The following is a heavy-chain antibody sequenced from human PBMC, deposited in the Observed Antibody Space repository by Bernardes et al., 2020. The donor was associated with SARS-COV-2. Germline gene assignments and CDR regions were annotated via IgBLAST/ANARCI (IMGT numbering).Heavy chain of an antibody. CDR1: GYTLIELS. Sequence: ASVKVSCKVSGYTLIELSIHWVRQAPGKGLEWMGGFDPEDGEIIYAQNFQGRVTMTEDTSTDTAYLELGSLRSEDTAMYYCATGWGRYYYNGLDIWGQGTTVTVSS. CDR2: FDPEDGEI. J-gene: IGHJ6*02. V-gene: IGHV1-24*01. CDR3: ATGWGRYYYNGLDI. D-gene: IGHD7-27*01.